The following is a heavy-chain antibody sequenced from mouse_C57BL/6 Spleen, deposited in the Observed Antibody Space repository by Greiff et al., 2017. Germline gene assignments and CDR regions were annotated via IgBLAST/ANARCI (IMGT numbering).Heavy chain of an antibody. CDR2: INPSTGGT. D-gene: IGHD2-1*01. Sequence: VQLQQSGPELVKPGASVKISCKASGYSFTGYYMHWVKQSPEKSLEWIGEINPSTGGTTSNQTFKAQATLTVDKSSRTAYMQLKSLKSEDSAVYYCARSPYVNYALDVWGTGTTVTVAS. V-gene: IGHV1-42*01. CDR3: ARSPYVNYALDV. J-gene: IGHJ1*03. CDR1: GYSFTGYY.